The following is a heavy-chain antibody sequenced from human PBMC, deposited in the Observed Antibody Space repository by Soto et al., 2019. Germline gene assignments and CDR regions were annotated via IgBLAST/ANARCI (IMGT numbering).Heavy chain of an antibody. CDR2: ISYDGSNK. CDR1: GFTFSSYA. V-gene: IGHV3-30-3*01. J-gene: IGHJ6*02. CDR3: ARDRVVGMDV. D-gene: IGHD3-22*01. Sequence: VGSLRLSCAASGFTFSSYAMHWVRQAPGKGLEWVAVISYDGSNKYYADSVKGRFTISRDNSKNTLYLQMNSLRAEDTAVYYCARDRVVGMDVWGQGTTVTVSS.